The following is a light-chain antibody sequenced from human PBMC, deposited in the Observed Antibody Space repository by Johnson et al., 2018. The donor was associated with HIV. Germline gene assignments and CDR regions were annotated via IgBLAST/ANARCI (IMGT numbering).Light chain of an antibody. Sequence: QSVLTQPPSVSAAPGQKVTISCSGSSSNIGNNYVSWYQQLPGTAPKLLIYDNNKRPSGIPDRFSGSKSGTSATLCLTGLQTGDEADYYCGTWDSSRSARYVFGTGTKVTVL. CDR2: DNN. V-gene: IGLV1-51*01. J-gene: IGLJ1*01. CDR3: GTWDSSRSARYV. CDR1: SSNIGNNY.